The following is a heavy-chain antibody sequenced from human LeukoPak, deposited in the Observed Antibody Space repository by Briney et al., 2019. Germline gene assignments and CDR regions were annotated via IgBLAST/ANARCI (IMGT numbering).Heavy chain of an antibody. Sequence: GGSLRLSCAASGFTFDDYGMSWVRQAPGKGLEWVSGINWNGGSTGYADSVKGRFTISRDNAKNSLYLQMNSLRAEDTALYYCARDLISSGTTFFDYWGQGTLVTVSP. CDR2: INWNGGST. V-gene: IGHV3-20*04. J-gene: IGHJ4*02. D-gene: IGHD1-7*01. CDR3: ARDLISSGTTFFDY. CDR1: GFTFDDYG.